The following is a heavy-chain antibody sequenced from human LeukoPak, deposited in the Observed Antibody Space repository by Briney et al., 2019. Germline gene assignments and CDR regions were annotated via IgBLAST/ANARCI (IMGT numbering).Heavy chain of an antibody. CDR3: AKGPPRRYYYDSSGYYLDY. CDR2: ISGSGGST. Sequence: GGSLRLSCAASGFTFSTYVVNWVRQAPGKGLEWVSAISGSGGSTYYADSVKGRFTISRDNSKNTLYLQMNSLRAEDTAVYYCAKGPPRRYYYDSSGYYLDYWGQGTLVTVSS. V-gene: IGHV3-23*01. D-gene: IGHD3-22*01. J-gene: IGHJ4*02. CDR1: GFTFSTYV.